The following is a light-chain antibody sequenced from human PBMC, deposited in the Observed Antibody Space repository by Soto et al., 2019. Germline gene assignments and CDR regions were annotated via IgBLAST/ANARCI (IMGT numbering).Light chain of an antibody. Sequence: QSVLTQPPSVSAAPGQKVTISCTGTSSNIGAGYDVHWYQQLPGRVPKLLIYGNSNRPSGVPDRFSGSKSGTSASLAITGLQAEDEADYYCHSYDSSLSGSVFGGGTKLTVL. J-gene: IGLJ3*02. CDR3: HSYDSSLSGSV. V-gene: IGLV1-40*01. CDR1: SSNIGAGYD. CDR2: GNS.